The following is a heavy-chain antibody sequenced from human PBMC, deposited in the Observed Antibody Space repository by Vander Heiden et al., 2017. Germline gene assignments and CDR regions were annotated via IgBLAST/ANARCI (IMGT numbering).Heavy chain of an antibody. CDR2: ITPSDGST. CDR1: GYTFTHTY. V-gene: IGHV1-46*01. CDR3: VRDNKSFDQ. Sequence: QVLLVQSGAEVQKPGASVTLSCKPSGYTFTHTYMHWVRQAADQGLEWVGKITPSDGSTNYAQKFQVRVTMTRDTSTSTVYMHLSNLRSEDTAVFYCVRDNKSFDQGGQGTLVTVSS. J-gene: IGHJ4*02.